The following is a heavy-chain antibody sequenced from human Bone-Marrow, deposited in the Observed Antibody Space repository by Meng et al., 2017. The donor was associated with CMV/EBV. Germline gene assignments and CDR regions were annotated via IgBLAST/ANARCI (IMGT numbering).Heavy chain of an antibody. CDR3: ARGGGYCSSTSCYNRWFDP. Sequence: VPRYGIRWVRQAPGQGLEWMGWISAYNGNTNYAQKLQGRVTMTTDTSTSTAYMELRSLRSDDTAVYYCARGGGYCSSTSCYNRWFDPWGQGTLVTVSS. CDR2: ISAYNGNT. V-gene: IGHV1-18*01. J-gene: IGHJ5*02. D-gene: IGHD2-2*02. CDR1: VPRYG.